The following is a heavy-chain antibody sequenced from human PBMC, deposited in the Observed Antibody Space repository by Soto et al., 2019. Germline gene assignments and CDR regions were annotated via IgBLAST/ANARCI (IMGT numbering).Heavy chain of an antibody. CDR3: AKDMSYSSSPQWFDP. J-gene: IGHJ5*02. CDR1: GFTFSSYG. V-gene: IGHV3-30*18. D-gene: IGHD6-13*01. CDR2: ISYDGSNK. Sequence: GGSLRLSCAASGFTFSSYGMHWVRQAPGKGPEWVAVISYDGSNKYYADSVKGRFTISRDDSKNTLYLQMNSLRAEDTAVYYCAKDMSYSSSPQWFDPWGQGTLVTVSS.